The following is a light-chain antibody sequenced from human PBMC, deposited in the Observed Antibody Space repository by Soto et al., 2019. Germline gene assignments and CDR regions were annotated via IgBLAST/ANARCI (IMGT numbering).Light chain of an antibody. V-gene: IGLV1-40*01. CDR2: VNT. CDR3: QSYDIRLNGLT. CDR1: DSNIGAGYS. J-gene: IGLJ2*01. Sequence: QSVLTQPPSVSGAPGQRVTFSCTGSDSNIGAGYSVNWYQQIPGTAPKLLVYVNTNRPSGVPDRFSGSTSGTIASLAITGLQAEDDADYYCQSYDIRLNGLTFGLGTKLTVL.